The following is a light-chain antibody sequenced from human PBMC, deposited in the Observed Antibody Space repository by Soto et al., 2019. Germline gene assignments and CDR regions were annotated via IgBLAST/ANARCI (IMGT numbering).Light chain of an antibody. CDR3: QKYNSAPTWT. Sequence: DIQMTQSPSTMSASVGDRVTITCRASQSIDSWLAWYQQKPGKAPKFLMYKASNLESGVPSRFSGSGSETEFTLTISSLQPDDFAIYYCQKYNSAPTWTFGQGTKVEIK. V-gene: IGKV1-5*03. J-gene: IGKJ1*01. CDR2: KAS. CDR1: QSIDSW.